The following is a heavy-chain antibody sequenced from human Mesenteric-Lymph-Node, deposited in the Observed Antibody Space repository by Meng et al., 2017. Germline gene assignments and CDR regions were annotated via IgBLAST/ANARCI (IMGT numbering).Heavy chain of an antibody. Sequence: GESLKISCAASGFTFSSYAMSWVRQAPGKGLEWVSAISGSGGSTYYADSVKGRFTISRDNSKNTLYLQMNSLRAEDTAVYYCARDLATSDIVGATIDDYWGQGTLVNVSS. CDR1: GFTFSSYA. V-gene: IGHV3-23*01. J-gene: IGHJ4*02. D-gene: IGHD1-26*01. CDR3: ARDLATSDIVGATIDDY. CDR2: ISGSGGST.